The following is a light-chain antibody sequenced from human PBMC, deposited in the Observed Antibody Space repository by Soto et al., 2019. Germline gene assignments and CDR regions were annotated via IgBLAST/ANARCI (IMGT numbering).Light chain of an antibody. CDR3: SSYAGSINV. CDR1: SSDVGGYSY. Sequence: QSVLTQPPSASGSPVQSVAISCTGTSSDVGGYSYVSWYQQHPGKAPKLIIYEVNKRPSGVPDRFSGYKSGNTASLTVAGLQAEDEADYYCSSYAGSINVFGTGTKLTVL. V-gene: IGLV2-8*01. CDR2: EVN. J-gene: IGLJ1*01.